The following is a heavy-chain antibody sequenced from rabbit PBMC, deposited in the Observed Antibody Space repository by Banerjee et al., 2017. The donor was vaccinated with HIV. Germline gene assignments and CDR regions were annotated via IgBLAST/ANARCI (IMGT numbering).Heavy chain of an antibody. J-gene: IGHJ4*01. D-gene: IGHD4-2*01. CDR3: ARNHAGISGYFDL. V-gene: IGHV1S47*01. CDR2: IDPVFGST. Sequence: QEQLVESGGGLVQPGGSLTLSCEASGVDFNRYSVSWVRQAPGKGLEWIGYIDPVFGSTFYATWVNGRFTISRSTSLNTVDLKMTSLTAADTATYFCARNHAGISGYFDLWGPGTLVTVS. CDR1: GVDFNRYS.